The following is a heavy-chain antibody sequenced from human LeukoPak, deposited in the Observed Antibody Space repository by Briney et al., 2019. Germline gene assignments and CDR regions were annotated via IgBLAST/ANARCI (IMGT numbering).Heavy chain of an antibody. Sequence: PGGSLRLSCVASGITFSNYAVSWVRQAPEKGLDWVSVISGSAHKIRYADSVKGRFTISRDIATNSVYLQMNSLRAEDTALYYCVRDGNRGYDMDVWGQGTAVTVSS. D-gene: IGHD3-10*01. CDR1: GITFSNYA. V-gene: IGHV3-23*01. J-gene: IGHJ6*02. CDR2: ISGSAHKI. CDR3: VRDGNRGYDMDV.